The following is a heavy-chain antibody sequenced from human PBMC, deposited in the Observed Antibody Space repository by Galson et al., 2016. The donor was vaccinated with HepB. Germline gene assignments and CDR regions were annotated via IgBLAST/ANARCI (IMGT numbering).Heavy chain of an antibody. Sequence: SLRLSCAASGFTFSGFWMSWVRQAPGKGLEWVANIKQRASETYYVDSVRGRFTISRDNSKNSLYLQLNSLRAEDTAVYYCARVYCSSTSCQPGAYWGQGTLVTVSS. J-gene: IGHJ4*02. D-gene: IGHD2-2*01. CDR1: GFTFSGFW. CDR2: IKQRASET. V-gene: IGHV3-7*01. CDR3: ARVYCSSTSCQPGAY.